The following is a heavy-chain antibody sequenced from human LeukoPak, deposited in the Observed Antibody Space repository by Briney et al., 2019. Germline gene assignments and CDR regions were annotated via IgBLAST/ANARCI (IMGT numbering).Heavy chain of an antibody. V-gene: IGHV3-21*01. D-gene: IGHD5-24*01. CDR2: ISTSSTYI. Sequence: GGSLRLSCAASGFTFSDYSVHWVRQAPGKGLEWVSSISTSSTYIYYADSVKGRFTISRDNAKKSLSLQMNSLRAEDTAVYYCAREGRDGYTPPNYYYYMDVWGKGTTVTVSS. CDR3: AREGRDGYTPPNYYYYMDV. J-gene: IGHJ6*03. CDR1: GFTFSDYS.